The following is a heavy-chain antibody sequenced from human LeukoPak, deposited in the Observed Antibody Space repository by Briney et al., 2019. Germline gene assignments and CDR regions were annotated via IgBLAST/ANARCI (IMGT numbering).Heavy chain of an antibody. CDR1: GFTFSSYW. CDR3: ARGTGYSVFDY. D-gene: IGHD5-24*01. V-gene: IGHV3-74*01. Sequence: GGSLRLSCAASGFTFSSYWMNWVRQAPGKGLVWVSRTNSDGSSTSYADSVKGRFTISRDNAKNTLYLQMNSLRGGDTAVYYCARGTGYSVFDYWGQGTLVTVSS. CDR2: TNSDGSST. J-gene: IGHJ4*02.